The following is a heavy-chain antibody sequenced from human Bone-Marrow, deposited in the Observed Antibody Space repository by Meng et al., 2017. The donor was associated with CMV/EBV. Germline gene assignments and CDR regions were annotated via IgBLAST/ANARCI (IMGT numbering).Heavy chain of an antibody. Sequence: GESLKISCAASGFTVSTNYMSWVRQAPGKGLEWVAVIFGGDATSYAPSVKGRFTISRDDSKNTVYLHMSGLKAEDTAVYYCARSGVISWGTDVWGQGTTVTVSS. D-gene: IGHD3-10*01. J-gene: IGHJ6*02. V-gene: IGHV3-53*01. CDR2: IFGGDAT. CDR1: GFTVSTNY. CDR3: ARSGVISWGTDV.